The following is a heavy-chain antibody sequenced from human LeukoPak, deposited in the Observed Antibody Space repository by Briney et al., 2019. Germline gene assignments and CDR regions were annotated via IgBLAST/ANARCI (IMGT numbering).Heavy chain of an antibody. Sequence: SETLSLTCAVYGGSFSGYYWSWVRNPPPKGQEWIWESNHSESTNSYPSPKRRVTISVDTSKNQFSLKLSSVTAADTAVYYCARGVGRLGYCSSTSCSHDYWGQGTQVTVSS. CDR3: ARGVGRLGYCSSTSCSHDY. D-gene: IGHD2-2*01. CDR1: GGSFSGYY. CDR2: SNHSEST. J-gene: IGHJ4*02. V-gene: IGHV4-34*01.